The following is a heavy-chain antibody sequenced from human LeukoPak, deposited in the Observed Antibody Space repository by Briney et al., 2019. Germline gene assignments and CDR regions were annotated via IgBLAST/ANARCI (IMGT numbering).Heavy chain of an antibody. J-gene: IGHJ4*02. CDR1: GASISSYSYD. D-gene: IGHD6-19*01. CDR3: ARHGDSSGSDY. Sequence: SETLSLTCTVSGASISSYSYDWGWIRQPPGKGLEWIGTIIYSGRTFYNPSLKSRASISADTSKNQFSLKLISVTGADTAVYYCARHGDSSGSDYWGQGTLVTVSS. CDR2: IIYSGRT. V-gene: IGHV4-39*01.